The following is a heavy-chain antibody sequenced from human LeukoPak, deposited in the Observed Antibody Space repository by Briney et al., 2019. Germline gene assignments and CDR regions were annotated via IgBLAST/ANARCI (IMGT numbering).Heavy chain of an antibody. CDR1: GYTLSNYG. CDR2: ISAYNGNT. CDR3: ARSTIKYCSGGSCYSGCFDY. V-gene: IGHV1-18*01. J-gene: IGHJ4*03. Sequence: ASVKVSCKASGYTLSNYGLNWVRQAPGQGLEWMGWISAYNGNTNYAQKVQGRVTMTTDTSTNTAYMELRSLRSDDTAVYYCARSTIKYCSGGSCYSGCFDYWD. D-gene: IGHD2-15*01.